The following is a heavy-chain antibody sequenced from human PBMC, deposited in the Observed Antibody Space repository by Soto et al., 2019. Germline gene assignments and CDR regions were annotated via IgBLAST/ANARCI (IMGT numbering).Heavy chain of an antibody. V-gene: IGHV3-9*01. CDR2: ISWNSGTI. D-gene: IGHD2-8*02. Sequence: EVQVVESGGGLVQPGRSLRLSCAASGFSFDDYAMHWVRQAPGKGLEWVSGISWNSGTIGYAASVKGRFTISRDNAKNSLYLQMNSRRAEDTALYYCAKSTGGTANGMGVWCQGTTVTVSS. J-gene: IGHJ6*02. CDR3: AKSTGGTANGMGV. CDR1: GFSFDDYA.